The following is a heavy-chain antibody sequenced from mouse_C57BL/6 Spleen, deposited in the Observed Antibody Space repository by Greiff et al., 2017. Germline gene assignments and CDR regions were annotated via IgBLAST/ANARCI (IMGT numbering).Heavy chain of an antibody. J-gene: IGHJ2*01. V-gene: IGHV1-4*01. Sequence: VNLVESGAELARPGASVKMSCKASGYTFTSYTMHWVKQRPGQGLEWIGYINPSSGYTKYNQKFKDKATLPADKSSSTAYMQLSSLTSEDSAVYYCAREVGFDYWGQGTTLTVSS. CDR3: AREVGFDY. D-gene: IGHD1-1*02. CDR1: GYTFTSYT. CDR2: INPSSGYT.